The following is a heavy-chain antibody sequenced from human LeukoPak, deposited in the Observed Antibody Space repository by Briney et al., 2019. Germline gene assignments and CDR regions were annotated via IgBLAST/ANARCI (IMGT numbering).Heavy chain of an antibody. CDR3: ARVGCSSTSCYALGY. CDR2: INSDGSST. Sequence: PGGSLRLSCAASGFTFSSYWMHWVRQAPGKGLVWVSRINSDGSSTSYADSVKGRFTISRDNAKNTLYLQMNSLRAEDTAVYYCARVGCSSTSCYALGYWGQGTLVTVSS. V-gene: IGHV3-74*01. CDR1: GFTFSSYW. J-gene: IGHJ4*02. D-gene: IGHD2-2*01.